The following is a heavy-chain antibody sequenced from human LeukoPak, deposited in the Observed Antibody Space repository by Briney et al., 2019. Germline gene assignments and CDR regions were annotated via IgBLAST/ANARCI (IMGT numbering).Heavy chain of an antibody. D-gene: IGHD1-26*01. CDR2: MNPNSGNT. J-gene: IGHJ3*02. CDR1: GYTFTGYY. V-gene: IGHV1-8*02. CDR3: ARQSRATAAFDI. Sequence: GASVKVSRKASGYTFTGYYMHWVRQAPGQGLEWMGWMNPNSGNTGYAQKFQGRVTMTRNTSISTAYMELSSLRSEDTAVYYCARQSRATAAFDIWGQGTMVTVSS.